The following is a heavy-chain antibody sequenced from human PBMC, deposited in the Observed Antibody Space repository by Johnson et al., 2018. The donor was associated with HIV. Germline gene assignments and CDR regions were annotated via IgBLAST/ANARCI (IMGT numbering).Heavy chain of an antibody. CDR2: ISYDGTKK. D-gene: IGHD6-6*01. J-gene: IGHJ3*02. CDR3: ARVGQKLVPVPRGAFDI. CDR1: GFTFDDYA. Sequence: QVQLVESGGGLEQPGRSLRLSCEASGFTFDDYAIHWVRQAPGKGLEWVAVISYDGTKKYYADSVKGRFTMSRDNSKNTIYLQTNSLRREDTAVYYCARVGQKLVPVPRGAFDIWGQGTMVTVSS. V-gene: IGHV3-30-3*01.